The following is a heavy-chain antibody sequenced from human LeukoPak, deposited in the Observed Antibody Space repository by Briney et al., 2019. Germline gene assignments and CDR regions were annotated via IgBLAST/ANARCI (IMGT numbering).Heavy chain of an antibody. CDR1: RFTFNKYY. V-gene: IGHV3-7*01. CDR2: INPDGSEK. J-gene: IGHJ6*03. Sequence: GGSLRLSCVASRFTFNKYYMSWVRQAPGKGLQWVANINPDGSEKYYVDSVKGRFTISRDNAKNSLYLQMNSLRAEDTAVYYCAKAGLPVYYYYMDVWGKGTTVTISS. CDR3: AKAGLPVYYYYMDV. D-gene: IGHD2-15*01.